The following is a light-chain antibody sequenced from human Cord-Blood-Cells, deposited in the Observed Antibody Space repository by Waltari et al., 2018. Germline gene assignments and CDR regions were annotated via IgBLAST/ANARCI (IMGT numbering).Light chain of an antibody. V-gene: IGKV1-39*01. Sequence: DIQMTQSTSSLSASVGDRVPITCRTSQSISSYLNSYQQKPGKAPKLLIYAAYSLQSVVPSRFSGSGSGTYFTLTIISLQPEDFATYYCQHSYSTPWTFGQGTKVEIK. J-gene: IGKJ1*01. CDR3: QHSYSTPWT. CDR2: AAY. CDR1: QSISSY.